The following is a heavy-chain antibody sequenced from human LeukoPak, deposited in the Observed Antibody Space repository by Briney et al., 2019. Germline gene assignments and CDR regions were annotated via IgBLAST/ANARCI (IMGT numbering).Heavy chain of an antibody. CDR3: ARLTTGTKQYYSDY. CDR1: GYSISSGHY. J-gene: IGHJ4*02. CDR2: IYHSGYT. Sequence: SETLSLNCTVSGYSISSGHYWGWIRQPPGKGLEWIGTIYHSGYTYYNPSLKSRVTISVDTSNNHFSLKLSSVTAADTAVYYCARLTTGTKQYYSDYWGQGTLVTVSS. V-gene: IGHV4-38-2*02. D-gene: IGHD4-17*01.